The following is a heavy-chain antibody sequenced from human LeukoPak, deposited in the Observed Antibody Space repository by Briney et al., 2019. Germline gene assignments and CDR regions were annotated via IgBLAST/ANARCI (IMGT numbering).Heavy chain of an antibody. Sequence: SETLSLTCAVYGGSFSGYYWSWIRQPPGKGLEWIGEINHSGSTNYNPSLKSRVTISVDTSKNQFSLKLSSVTAADTAVYHCARRYYGSGALPDYWGQGTLVTVSS. V-gene: IGHV4-34*01. CDR1: GGSFSGYY. D-gene: IGHD3-10*01. J-gene: IGHJ4*02. CDR3: ARRYYGSGALPDY. CDR2: INHSGST.